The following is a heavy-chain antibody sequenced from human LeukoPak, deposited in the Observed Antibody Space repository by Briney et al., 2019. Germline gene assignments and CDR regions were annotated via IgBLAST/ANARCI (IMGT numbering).Heavy chain of an antibody. Sequence: GGSLRLSCAASGFTFDDYGMSWVRQAPGKGLEWVSGINWNGGSTGYADSVKGRFTISRDNAKNFLYLQMNSLRAEDTALYYCARDTVTGTTGGDSYMDVWGKGTTVTVSS. J-gene: IGHJ6*03. CDR1: GFTFDDYG. CDR2: INWNGGST. V-gene: IGHV3-20*04. CDR3: ARDTVTGTTGGDSYMDV. D-gene: IGHD1-20*01.